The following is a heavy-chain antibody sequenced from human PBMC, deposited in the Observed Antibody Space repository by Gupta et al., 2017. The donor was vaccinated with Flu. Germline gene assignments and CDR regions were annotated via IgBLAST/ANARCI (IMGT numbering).Heavy chain of an antibody. CDR2: IYRTGDT. CDR3: ARGTFSGFSEGLDS. V-gene: IGHV4-38-2*01. J-gene: IGHJ5*01. D-gene: IGHD6-19*01. CDR1: GYSISSGYF. Sequence: QVQLQESGPGLVKPSETLSLTCAVSGYSISSGYFWAWIRQPPGNGLEWIGTIYRTGDTYYNPSLTSRVVMSVDTSENQFSLRLASVTAADTALYFCARGTFSGFSEGLDSWGQGTPVTVSS.